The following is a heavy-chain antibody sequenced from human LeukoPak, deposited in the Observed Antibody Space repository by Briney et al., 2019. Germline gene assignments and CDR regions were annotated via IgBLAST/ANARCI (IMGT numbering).Heavy chain of an antibody. D-gene: IGHD5-24*01. Sequence: PSETLSLTCAVYGGSFSGYYWSWTRQPPGKGLEWIGEINHSGSTNYNPSLKSRVTISVDTSKNQFSLKLSSVTAADTAVYYCATVEMATIMAFDYWGQGTLVTVSS. CDR2: INHSGST. J-gene: IGHJ4*02. CDR3: ATVEMATIMAFDY. V-gene: IGHV4-34*01. CDR1: GGSFSGYY.